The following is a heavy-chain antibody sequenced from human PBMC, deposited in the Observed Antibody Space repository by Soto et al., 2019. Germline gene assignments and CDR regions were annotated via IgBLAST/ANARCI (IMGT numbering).Heavy chain of an antibody. CDR1: GGTFSNYA. V-gene: IGHV1-69*12. CDR2: SIPVFRTP. CDR3: ARGKSTVIDFDY. D-gene: IGHD4-17*01. Sequence: QVPLVQSGAEVKQPGSSVKVSCKASGGTFSNYAINWVRQAPGQGPEWMGGSIPVFRTPNYARKFQGRVTITADESTSTAYMELSSLRSEATAVYYCARGKSTVIDFDYWGQGTLVTVSS. J-gene: IGHJ4*02.